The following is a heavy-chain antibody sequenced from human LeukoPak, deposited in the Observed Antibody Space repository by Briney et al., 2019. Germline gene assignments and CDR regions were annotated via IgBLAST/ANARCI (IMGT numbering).Heavy chain of an antibody. V-gene: IGHV4-34*01. CDR2: INHSGST. Sequence: SETLSLTCAVYGGSFSGYYWSWIRQPPGKGLEWTGEINHSGSTNYNPSLKSRVTISVDTSKNQFSLKLSSVTAADTAVYYCARAGKAAAGKDYWGQGTLVTVSS. CDR1: GGSFSGYY. J-gene: IGHJ4*02. CDR3: ARAGKAAAGKDY. D-gene: IGHD6-13*01.